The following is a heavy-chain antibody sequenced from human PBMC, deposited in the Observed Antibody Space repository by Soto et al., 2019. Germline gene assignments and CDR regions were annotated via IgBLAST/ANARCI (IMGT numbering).Heavy chain of an antibody. CDR2: IYHSGST. D-gene: IGHD3-22*01. CDR3: ARGTYYYDSSGYYPGAFDI. CDR1: GGSISSGGYS. Sequence: PSETLSLTCAVSGGSISSGGYSWSWIRQPPGKGLEWIGYIYHSGSTYYNPSLKSRVTISVDRSKNQFSLKLSSVTAADTAVYYCARGTYYYDSSGYYPGAFDIWGQGTMVTVS. J-gene: IGHJ3*02. V-gene: IGHV4-30-2*01.